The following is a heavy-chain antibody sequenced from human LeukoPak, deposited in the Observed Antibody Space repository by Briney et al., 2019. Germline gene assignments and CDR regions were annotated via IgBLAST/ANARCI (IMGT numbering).Heavy chain of an antibody. J-gene: IGHJ4*02. Sequence: PSETLSLTCTVSGGSISSSSYYWGWIRQPPGKGLEWIGSIYYSGSTYYNPSLKSRVTISVDTSKNQFSLKLSSVTAADTAVYYCARLNITMIVADWGQGTLVTVSS. CDR1: GGSISSSSYY. V-gene: IGHV4-39*07. CDR3: ARLNITMIVAD. CDR2: IYYSGST. D-gene: IGHD3-22*01.